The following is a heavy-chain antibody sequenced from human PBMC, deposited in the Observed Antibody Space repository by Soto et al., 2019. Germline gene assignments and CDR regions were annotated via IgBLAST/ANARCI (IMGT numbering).Heavy chain of an antibody. V-gene: IGHV1-69*02. J-gene: IGHJ6*03. Sequence: SVKVSCKASGGTFSSYTISWVRQAPGQGLEWMGRIIPILGIANYAQKFQGRVTITADKSTSTAYMELSSLRSEDTAVYYCARAPEDSSSWYGGYYYYYMDVWGKGTTVTVSS. CDR2: IIPILGIA. D-gene: IGHD6-13*01. CDR1: GGTFSSYT. CDR3: ARAPEDSSSWYGGYYYYYMDV.